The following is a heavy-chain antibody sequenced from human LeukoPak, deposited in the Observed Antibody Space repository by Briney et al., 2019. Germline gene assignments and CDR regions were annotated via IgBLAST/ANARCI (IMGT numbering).Heavy chain of an antibody. D-gene: IGHD5-12*01. CDR3: ARDSGNSGYDVHDY. CDR2: IQKDGSEK. CDR1: GFTLGSYW. Sequence: GGSLRLSCAPSGFTLGSYWMTWVRQAPGKGLEWVANIQKDGSEKNYVGSVKGRFTISRDNAKNSLYLQMNSLRAEDTAVYYCARDSGNSGYDVHDYWGEGTRVTVSS. J-gene: IGHJ4*02. V-gene: IGHV3-7*01.